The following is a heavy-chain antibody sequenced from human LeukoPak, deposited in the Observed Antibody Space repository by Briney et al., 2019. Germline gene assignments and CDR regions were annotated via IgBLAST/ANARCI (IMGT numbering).Heavy chain of an antibody. CDR1: GDSVSNGHYY. D-gene: IGHD5-12*01. CDR3: ARVARVVAPKVPPT. J-gene: IGHJ5*02. CDR2: IYYSGST. Sequence: PSQTLSLTCTVSGDSVSNGHYYLGWSRDPPEQGPVWVGYIYYSGSTNCNSSLTSRVTISVDRSTNQFKNHCSLRLSSVTAADTAVYYCARVARVVAPKVPPTWGQGILVTVSS. V-gene: IGHV4-61*01.